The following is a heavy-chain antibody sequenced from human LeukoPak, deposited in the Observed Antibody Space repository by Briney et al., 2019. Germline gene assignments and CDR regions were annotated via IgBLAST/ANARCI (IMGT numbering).Heavy chain of an antibody. J-gene: IGHJ4*02. D-gene: IGHD3-10*01. CDR3: ARPGLELLWFGELWY. V-gene: IGHV1-18*04. Sequence: ASVKVSCKASGYTFTSYGISWVRQAPGQGLEWMGWISAYNGNTNYAQKLQGRVTMTTDTSTSTAYMELRSLRSDDTAVYYCARPGLELLWFGELWYWGQGTLVTVSS. CDR2: ISAYNGNT. CDR1: GYTFTSYG.